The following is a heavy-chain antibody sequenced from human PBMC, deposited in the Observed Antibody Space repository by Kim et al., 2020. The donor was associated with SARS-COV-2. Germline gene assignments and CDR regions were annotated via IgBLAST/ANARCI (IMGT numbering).Heavy chain of an antibody. Sequence: YYADSVKGRFTIARDNSTNTLYLQMNSRGAEDTAVYYCARPNGSYSGFDYWGQGTLVTVSS. D-gene: IGHD1-26*01. CDR3: ARPNGSYSGFDY. V-gene: IGHV3-53*01. J-gene: IGHJ4*02.